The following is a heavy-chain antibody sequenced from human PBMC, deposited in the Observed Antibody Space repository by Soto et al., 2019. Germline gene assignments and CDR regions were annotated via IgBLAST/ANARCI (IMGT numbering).Heavy chain of an antibody. Sequence: GVLTLSSEASGSTFSSYAVSWVGQAPGKGLEWVSAISGSGGSTYYADSVKGRFTISRDNSKNTLYLQMNSLRAEDTAVYYCAKGPYCSGGSCHPSNWFDPWGQGTLVTVSS. CDR2: ISGSGGST. CDR1: GSTFSSYA. D-gene: IGHD2-15*01. V-gene: IGHV3-23*01. J-gene: IGHJ5*02. CDR3: AKGPYCSGGSCHPSNWFDP.